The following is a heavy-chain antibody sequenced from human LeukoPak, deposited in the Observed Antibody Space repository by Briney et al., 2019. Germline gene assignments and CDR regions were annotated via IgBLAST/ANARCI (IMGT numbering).Heavy chain of an antibody. V-gene: IGHV1-2*06. CDR3: ATGIKYSSGWYPPYYWFDP. D-gene: IGHD6-19*01. Sequence: ASVKVSCKASGYTFTGYYMHWVRQAPGQGLEWMGRINPNSGGTNYAQKFRGRVTMTRDTSISTAYMELSRLRSDDTAVYYCATGIKYSSGWYPPYYWFDPWGQGTLVTVSS. CDR1: GYTFTGYY. CDR2: INPNSGGT. J-gene: IGHJ5*02.